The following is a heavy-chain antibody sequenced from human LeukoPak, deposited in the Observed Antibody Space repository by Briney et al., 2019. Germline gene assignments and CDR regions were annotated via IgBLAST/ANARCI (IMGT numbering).Heavy chain of an antibody. D-gene: IGHD3-9*01. CDR2: ISWNSGSI. J-gene: IGHJ4*02. CDR3: AKDISYDILTGSKDY. CDR1: GFTFDDYA. Sequence: GGSLRLSCAASGFTFDDYAMHWVRQAPGKGLEWVSGISWNSGSIGYADSVKGRFTISRDNAKNPLYLQMNSLRAEDTALYYCAKDISYDILTGSKDYWGQGTLVTVSS. V-gene: IGHV3-9*01.